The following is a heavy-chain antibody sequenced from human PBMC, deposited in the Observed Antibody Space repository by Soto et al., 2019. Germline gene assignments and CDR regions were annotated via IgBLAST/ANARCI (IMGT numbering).Heavy chain of an antibody. J-gene: IGHJ3*02. V-gene: IGHV3-23*01. CDR3: AKDPLTPIWFGGAFDI. D-gene: IGHD3-10*01. Sequence: GGSLRLSCAASGFTFSSYAMSWVRQAPGKGLEWVSAISGSGGSTYYADSVKGRFTISRDNSKNTLYLQMNSLRAEDTAVYYCAKDPLTPIWFGGAFDIWGQGTMVTVSS. CDR2: ISGSGGST. CDR1: GFTFSSYA.